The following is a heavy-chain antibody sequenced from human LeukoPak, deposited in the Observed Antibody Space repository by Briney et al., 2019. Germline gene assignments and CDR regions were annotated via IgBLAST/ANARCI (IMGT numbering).Heavy chain of an antibody. D-gene: IGHD2-15*01. J-gene: IGHJ5*02. V-gene: IGHV5-51*01. CDR2: IYPGDSDT. CDR1: GYSFTSYW. Sequence: GESLKISCKGFGYSFTSYWIGWVRQMPGKGLEWMGIIYPGDSDTRYSPSFQGQVTISADKSISTAYLQWSSLKASDTAMYYCARQGYCSGGSCYSGWFDPWGQGTLVTVSS. CDR3: ARQGYCSGGSCYSGWFDP.